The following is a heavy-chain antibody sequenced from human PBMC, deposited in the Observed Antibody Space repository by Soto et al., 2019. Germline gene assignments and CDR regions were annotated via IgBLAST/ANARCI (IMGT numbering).Heavy chain of an antibody. CDR3: ARSMALDIVVVPAPSGYYYYGMDV. CDR2: IDPSDSYT. J-gene: IGHJ6*02. V-gene: IGHV5-10-1*01. Sequence: GESLKISCKGSGYSFTSYWISWVRQMPGKGLEWMGRIDPSDSYTNYSPSFQGHVTISADKSISTAYLQWSSLKASDTAMYYCARSMALDIVVVPAPSGYYYYGMDVWGQGTTVTVSS. D-gene: IGHD2-2*01. CDR1: GYSFTSYW.